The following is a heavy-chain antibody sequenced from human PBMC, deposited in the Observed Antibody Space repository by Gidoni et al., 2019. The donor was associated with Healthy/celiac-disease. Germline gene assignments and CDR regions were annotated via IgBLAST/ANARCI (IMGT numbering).Heavy chain of an antibody. Sequence: QVQLVESWGGVVQPGRSLRLSCAASGFPFSSNGMHWVRQAPGKGLAWVAVIWYDGSNKYYADSVKGRLTISRENSKKTLYLQMNSLRAEDTAVYYCARGISGYYYSYFDYWGQGTLVTVSS. V-gene: IGHV3-33*01. D-gene: IGHD3-22*01. J-gene: IGHJ4*02. CDR3: ARGISGYYYSYFDY. CDR1: GFPFSSNG. CDR2: IWYDGSNK.